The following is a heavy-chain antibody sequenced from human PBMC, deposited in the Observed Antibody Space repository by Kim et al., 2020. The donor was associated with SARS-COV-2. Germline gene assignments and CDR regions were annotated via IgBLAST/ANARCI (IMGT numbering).Heavy chain of an antibody. V-gene: IGHV3-7*01. CDR2: VDQDGTEK. D-gene: IGHD2-2*01. J-gene: IGHJ3*01. Sequence: GGSLRLSCVVSGFTFGSYWMSWVRQAPGKGLEWVANVDQDGTEKHYVDSVRGRFTISKDNAKNSLSLQMSRLTGEDTAVYFCARGVPAAPDAIDVWGQGT. CDR3: ARGVPAAPDAIDV. CDR1: GFTFGSYW.